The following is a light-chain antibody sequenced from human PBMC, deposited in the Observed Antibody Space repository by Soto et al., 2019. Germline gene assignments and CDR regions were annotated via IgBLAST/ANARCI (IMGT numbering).Light chain of an antibody. V-gene: IGKV3-20*01. CDR2: GAS. J-gene: IGKJ1*01. Sequence: EIVLTHSPGTLSLSPWESAALSCRASQSVSNNYLAWYQQKPGQAPRLLIYGASNRATGIPDRFSGSGSGTDFTLTISRLEPEDFAVYYCQQYGSSGTFGQGTKVDIK. CDR3: QQYGSSGT. CDR1: QSVSNNY.